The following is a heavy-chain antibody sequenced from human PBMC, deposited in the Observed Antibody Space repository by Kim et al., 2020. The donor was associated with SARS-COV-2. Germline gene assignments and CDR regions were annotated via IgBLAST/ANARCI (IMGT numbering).Heavy chain of an antibody. CDR3: ERYSSSWYLAFDI. J-gene: IGHJ3*02. V-gene: IGHV4-39*01. Sequence: SNPSLTRQVTIYVDTSKNQFSLKLGYVTAADTAVYYCERYSSSWYLAFDIWGQGTMVTVSS. D-gene: IGHD6-13*01.